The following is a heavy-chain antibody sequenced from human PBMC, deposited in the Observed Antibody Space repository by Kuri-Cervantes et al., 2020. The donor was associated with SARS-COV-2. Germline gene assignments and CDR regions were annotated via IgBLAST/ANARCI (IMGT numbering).Heavy chain of an antibody. V-gene: IGHV3-64*01. J-gene: IGHJ6*02. CDR2: ISSNGGST. CDR3: ARVGCSSTSCYTGDYYYGMDV. Sequence: ETLSLTCAASGSTFSSYAMHWVRQAPGKGLEYVSAISSNGGSTYYANSVKGRFTISRDNSKNTLYLQMGSLRAEDMAVHYCARVGCSSTSCYTGDYYYGMDVWGQGTTVTVSS. CDR1: GSTFSSYA. D-gene: IGHD2-2*02.